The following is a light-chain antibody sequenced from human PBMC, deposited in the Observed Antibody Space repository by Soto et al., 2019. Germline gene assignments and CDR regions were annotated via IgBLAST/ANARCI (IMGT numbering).Light chain of an antibody. CDR1: QGIRND. Sequence: AIQMTQSPSSLSAFVGDRVTITCRASQGIRNDLVWYQQRPGKAPKILIYSASSLQSGVPSRFSGRGSDTDFTLTINSLQPEDFATYYCQQSYSTPITFGQGTRLEIK. CDR2: SAS. CDR3: QQSYSTPIT. J-gene: IGKJ5*01. V-gene: IGKV1-6*01.